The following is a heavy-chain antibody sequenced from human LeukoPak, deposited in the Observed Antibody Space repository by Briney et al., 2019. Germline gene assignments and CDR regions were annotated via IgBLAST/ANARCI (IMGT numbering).Heavy chain of an antibody. V-gene: IGHV2-5*01. CDR2: IYWNDDK. J-gene: IGHJ4*02. D-gene: IGHD5-18*01. Sequence: ESGPTLVKPTQTLTLTCTFSGFSLSTSGVGVGWIRQPPGKGLEWLALIYWNDDKRYSPSLKSSLTITKDTSKNQVVLTMTNMDPVDTAIYYCAHRRSGYTYGNYFDYWGQGTLVTVSS. CDR1: GFSLSTSGVG. CDR3: AHRRSGYTYGNYFDY.